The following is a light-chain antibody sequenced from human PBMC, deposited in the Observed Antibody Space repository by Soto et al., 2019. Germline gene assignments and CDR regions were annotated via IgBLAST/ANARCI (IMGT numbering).Light chain of an antibody. J-gene: IGKJ3*01. CDR3: QLYSIRLPA. Sequence: ERANHSCRTSQGVSSSYLAWYQQKPGQAPRLLIYGASARATGIPARFSGSGSGTEFTLTNTSLQSDDGIPDDSQLYSIRLPAFGPGTKVDIK. V-gene: IGKV3-15*01. CDR1: QGVSSSY. CDR2: GAS.